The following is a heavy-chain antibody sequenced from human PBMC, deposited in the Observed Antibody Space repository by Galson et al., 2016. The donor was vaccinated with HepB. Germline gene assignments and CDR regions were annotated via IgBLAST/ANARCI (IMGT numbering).Heavy chain of an antibody. Sequence: SLRLSCAASGFIFQEYTMHWVRQAPGKGLEWVSLISWDGKSTKYADSVKGRFIISRDNFQNFVYLQMSSLTSEDTALYYCVKGDRGSFHYYYDMDVWGHGTTVTVSS. V-gene: IGHV3-43*01. CDR3: VKGDRGSFHYYYDMDV. D-gene: IGHD2-15*01. CDR1: GFIFQEYT. CDR2: ISWDGKST. J-gene: IGHJ6*02.